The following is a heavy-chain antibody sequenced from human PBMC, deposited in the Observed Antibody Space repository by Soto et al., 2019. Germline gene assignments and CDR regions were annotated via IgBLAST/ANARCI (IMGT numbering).Heavy chain of an antibody. V-gene: IGHV4-34*01. CDR1: GGSFSGYY. J-gene: IGHJ5*02. CDR3: ARGLNKDEINWFDP. CDR2: INHSGRT. Sequence: QVQLQQWGAGLLKPSETLSLTCAVYGGSFSGYYWSWIRQPPGKGLEWIGEINHSGRTNYNPSLKSRVTISVDTSKNQFSRKLSSVTAADTAVYYCARGLNKDEINWFDPWGQGTLVTVSS.